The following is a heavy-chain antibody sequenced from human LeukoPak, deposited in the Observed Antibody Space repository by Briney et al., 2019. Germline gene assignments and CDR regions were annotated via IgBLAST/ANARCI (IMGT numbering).Heavy chain of an antibody. D-gene: IGHD5-18*01. Sequence: SETLSLTCTVSGGSISSGSYYWSWIRQPAGKGLEWIGRIYTSGSTNYNPSLKSRVTISVDTSKNQFSLKLSSVTAADTAVYYCARAGYSYGYLYYYYYMDVRGKGTTVTISS. CDR1: GGSISSGSYY. V-gene: IGHV4-61*02. CDR2: IYTSGST. CDR3: ARAGYSYGYLYYYYYMDV. J-gene: IGHJ6*03.